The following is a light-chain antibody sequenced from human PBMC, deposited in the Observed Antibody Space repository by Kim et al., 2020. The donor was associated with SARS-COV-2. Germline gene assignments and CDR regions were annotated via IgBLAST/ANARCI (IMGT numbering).Light chain of an antibody. Sequence: PGQTASITCSGDKLGDKYACWYQQKPGQSPVLVIYQDSKRPSGIPERFSGSNSGNTATLTISGTQAMDEADYYCQAWDSSTSRVVFGGGTQLTVL. CDR2: QDS. J-gene: IGLJ2*01. CDR3: QAWDSSTSRVV. CDR1: KLGDKY. V-gene: IGLV3-1*01.